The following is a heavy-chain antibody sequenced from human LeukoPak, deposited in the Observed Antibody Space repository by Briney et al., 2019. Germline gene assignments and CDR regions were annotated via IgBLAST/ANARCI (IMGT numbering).Heavy chain of an antibody. CDR1: GFTFSSHW. CDR2: ISTGGDRA. D-gene: IGHD2-2*01. V-gene: IGHV3-23*01. CDR3: AVDCSSPSCYGQSAFDI. J-gene: IGHJ3*02. Sequence: GGSLRLSCAASGFTFSSHWMHWVRQTPGKGLEWVSAISTGGDRAYYADSVKGRFTTSRDNSRNTLYLQLNSLRAEDTAIYYCAVDCSSPSCYGQSAFDIWGQGTMVTVSS.